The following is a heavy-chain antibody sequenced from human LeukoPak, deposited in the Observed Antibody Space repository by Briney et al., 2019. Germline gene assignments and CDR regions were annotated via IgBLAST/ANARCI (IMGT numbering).Heavy chain of an antibody. D-gene: IGHD4-17*01. Sequence: PGGSLRLSCAASGFTFSSYNMNWVRQAPGKGLEWISYISSSSSAIYYADSVKGRFTISRDNAKNSLYLQMNSLRAEDTAVYYCAREGHDYGDYRWYSFDYWGQGTLVTVSS. CDR3: AREGHDYGDYRWYSFDY. CDR1: GFTFSSYN. CDR2: ISSSSSAI. J-gene: IGHJ4*02. V-gene: IGHV3-48*04.